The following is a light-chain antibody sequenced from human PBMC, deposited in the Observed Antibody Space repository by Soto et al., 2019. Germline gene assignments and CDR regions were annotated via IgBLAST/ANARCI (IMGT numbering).Light chain of an antibody. V-gene: IGKV1-6*01. CDR3: LQDYNHPLP. CDR1: QGIRND. J-gene: IGKJ4*01. CDR2: AAS. Sequence: AIQMTQSPSSLSASLGDRFTITCRSSQGIRNDLGWYQQKPWKDPKLLIYAASSLQSGVPSRFSGSGSGTDFTLTISSLQHEDFATYYCLQDYNHPLPFGGGTKVDIK.